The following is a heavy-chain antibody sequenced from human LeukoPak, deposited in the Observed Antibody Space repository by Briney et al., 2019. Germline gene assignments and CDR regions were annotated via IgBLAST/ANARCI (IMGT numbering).Heavy chain of an antibody. V-gene: IGHV1-69*13. CDR3: ARDQTTVVTGEAFDY. D-gene: IGHD4-23*01. J-gene: IGHJ4*02. CDR2: IIPIFGTA. Sequence: SVKVSCKASGGTFSSYPISWVRQAPGQGLEWMGGIIPIFGTANYAQKFQGRVTITADESTSTAYMELSSLRSEDTAVYYCARDQTTVVTGEAFDYWGQGTLVTVSS. CDR1: GGTFSSYP.